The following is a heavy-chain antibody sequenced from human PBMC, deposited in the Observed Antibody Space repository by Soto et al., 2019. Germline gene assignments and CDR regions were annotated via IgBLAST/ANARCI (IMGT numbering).Heavy chain of an antibody. CDR3: ARIVGDKRVVYYYYGMDV. CDR2: IIPIFGTA. Sequence: SVKVSCKASGGTFSSYAISWVRQAPGQGLEWMGGIIPIFGTANYAQKFQGRVTITADESTSTAYMELSSLRSEDTAVYYCARIVGDKRVVYYYYGMDVWGQGTTVTVSS. D-gene: IGHD1-26*01. J-gene: IGHJ6*02. CDR1: GGTFSSYA. V-gene: IGHV1-69*13.